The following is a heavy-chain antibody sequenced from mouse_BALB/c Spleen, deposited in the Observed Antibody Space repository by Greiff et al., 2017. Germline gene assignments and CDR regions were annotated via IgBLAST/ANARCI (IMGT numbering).Heavy chain of an antibody. CDR1: GFSLTGYG. Sequence: QVQLQQSGPGLVAPSQSLSITCTVSGFSLTGYGVNWVRQPPGKGLEWLGMIWGDGSTDYNSALKSRLSISKDNSKSQVFLKMNSLQTDDTARYYCARSSYYRYDWFAYWGQGTLVTVSA. CDR3: ARSSYYRYDWFAY. CDR2: IWGDGST. V-gene: IGHV2-6-7*01. J-gene: IGHJ3*01. D-gene: IGHD2-14*01.